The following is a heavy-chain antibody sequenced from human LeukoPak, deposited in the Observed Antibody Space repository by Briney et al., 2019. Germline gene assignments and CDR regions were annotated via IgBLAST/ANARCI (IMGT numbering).Heavy chain of an antibody. D-gene: IGHD3-3*01. V-gene: IGHV3-53*01. CDR1: GFTVSSNY. Sequence: PGGSLRLSCAASGFTVSSNYMSWVRQAPGKGLEWVSVIYRGGSTYYADSVKGRFTISRDNSKNTLYLQMNSLRAEDTAVYYCARDQSDFWSIGYYYMDVWGKGTTVTVSS. CDR2: IYRGGST. J-gene: IGHJ6*03. CDR3: ARDQSDFWSIGYYYMDV.